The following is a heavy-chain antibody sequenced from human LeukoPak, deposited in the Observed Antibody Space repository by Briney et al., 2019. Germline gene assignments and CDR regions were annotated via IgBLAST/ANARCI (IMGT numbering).Heavy chain of an antibody. CDR1: GGSVSTGSYY. V-gene: IGHV4-61*09. Sequence: SETLSLTCTVSGGSVSTGSYYWSWIRQPAGRGLEWIGHIHTSGTMNYNASLKSRVRISVETSKNQFSLRLSSVTAADTAVYFCARGILRDYYDSSGFYHRGGVGYWGQGTLVTVSS. D-gene: IGHD3-22*01. J-gene: IGHJ4*02. CDR2: IHTSGTM. CDR3: ARGILRDYYDSSGFYHRGGVGY.